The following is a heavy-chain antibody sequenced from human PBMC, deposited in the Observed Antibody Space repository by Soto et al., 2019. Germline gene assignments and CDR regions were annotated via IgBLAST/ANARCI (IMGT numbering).Heavy chain of an antibody. D-gene: IGHD2-2*01. CDR1: GGSISSGYYY. CDR2: IYYSGNT. J-gene: IGHJ6*02. V-gene: IGHV4-30-4*01. CDR3: ASSPLSGMDV. Sequence: PSETLSLTCSVSGGSISSGYYYWSWIRQPPGKGLEWIGNIYYSGNTYYNPSLKSRLIISIDTSMNQFSLKVGSVTAADTAVYYCASSPLSGMDVWGQGTTVTVSS.